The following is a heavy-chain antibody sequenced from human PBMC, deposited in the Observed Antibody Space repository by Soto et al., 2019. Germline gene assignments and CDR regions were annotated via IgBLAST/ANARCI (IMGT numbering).Heavy chain of an antibody. CDR3: ARDQTMVVAARFDP. CDR1: GFTFSSYS. CDR2: ISSSSSYI. V-gene: IGHV3-21*01. Sequence: PGGSLRLSCAASGFTFSSYSMNWVRQAPGKGLEWVSYISSSSSYIYYADSVKGRFTISRDNAKNSLYLQMNSLRAEDTAVYYCARDQTMVVAARFDPWGQGSLVTVSS. D-gene: IGHD2-15*01. J-gene: IGHJ5*02.